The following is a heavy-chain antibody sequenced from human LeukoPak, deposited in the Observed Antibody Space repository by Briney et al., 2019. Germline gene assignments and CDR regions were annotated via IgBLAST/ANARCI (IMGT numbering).Heavy chain of an antibody. Sequence: SLRLSCAASGFTFDDYAMHWVRQAPGKGLEWVSGISWNSGSIGYADSVKGRFTISRDNAKNSLYLQMNSLRAEDTALYYRAKSIAAAQAGYGMDVWGQGTTVTVSS. CDR1: GFTFDDYA. CDR2: ISWNSGSI. J-gene: IGHJ6*02. CDR3: AKSIAAAQAGYGMDV. D-gene: IGHD6-13*01. V-gene: IGHV3-9*01.